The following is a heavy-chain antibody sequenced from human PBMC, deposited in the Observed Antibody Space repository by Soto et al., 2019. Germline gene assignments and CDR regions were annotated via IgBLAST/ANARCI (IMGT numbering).Heavy chain of an antibody. D-gene: IGHD2-2*01. CDR1: GFTFSDYY. CDR3: ARSTYLVVPDASDAFDI. V-gene: IGHV3-11*06. Sequence: GGSLRLSCAASGFTFSDYYMSWIRQAPGKGLEWVSYISSSSSYTNYADSVKGRFTISRDNAKNSLYLQMNSLRAEDTAVYYCARSTYLVVPDASDAFDIWGQRTMVTVSS. J-gene: IGHJ3*02. CDR2: ISSSSSYT.